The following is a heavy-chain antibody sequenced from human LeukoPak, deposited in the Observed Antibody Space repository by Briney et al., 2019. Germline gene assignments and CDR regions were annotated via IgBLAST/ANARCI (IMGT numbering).Heavy chain of an antibody. CDR3: ARGYSGHNNGGYYYYYYMDV. J-gene: IGHJ6*03. CDR2: IYYSGST. CDR1: GGSFSGYY. V-gene: IGHV4-34*01. Sequence: SETLSLTCAVYGGSFSGYYWSWIRQPPGKGLEWIGSIYYSGSTYYNPSLKSRVTISVDTSKNQFSLKLSSVTAADTAVYYCARGYSGHNNGGYYYYYYMDVWGKGTTVTVSS. D-gene: IGHD5-12*01.